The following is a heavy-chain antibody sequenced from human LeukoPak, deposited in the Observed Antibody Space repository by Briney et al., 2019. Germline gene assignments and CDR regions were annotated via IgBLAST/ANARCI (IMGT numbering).Heavy chain of an antibody. J-gene: IGHJ4*02. CDR1: GFTFSSYG. Sequence: PGKSLRLSCAASGFTFSSYGMHWVRQAPGKGLEWVAVIWYDGSNKYYAESVKGRFTISRDNPKNTLYLQMNSLRAEDTAVYYCARSTHGDYLVYDYWGQETLVTVSS. CDR2: IWYDGSNK. CDR3: ARSTHGDYLVYDY. D-gene: IGHD4-17*01. V-gene: IGHV3-33*01.